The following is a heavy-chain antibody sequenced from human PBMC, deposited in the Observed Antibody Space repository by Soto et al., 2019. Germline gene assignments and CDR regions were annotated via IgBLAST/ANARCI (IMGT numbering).Heavy chain of an antibody. J-gene: IGHJ4*02. CDR1: GFIFGKYD. CDR2: ISHDGRNK. D-gene: IGHD2-8*02. Sequence: QVQLVESGGGVVQPGRSLRLSCAGSGFIFGKYDMYWVRQAPGKGLEWVTKISHDGRNKDYEDSVQGRFTISRDNSRDTMYLEMNSLRSEDTAIYYCAKGGLPWWSQGIDFWGQGTLVTVSA. CDR3: AKGGLPWWSQGIDF. V-gene: IGHV3-30*18.